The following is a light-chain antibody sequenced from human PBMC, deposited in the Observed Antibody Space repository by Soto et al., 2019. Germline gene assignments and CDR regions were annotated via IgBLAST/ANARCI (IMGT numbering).Light chain of an antibody. J-gene: IGLJ1*01. V-gene: IGLV1-40*01. CDR3: QSYDIRLSGL. CDR1: SSNIGAGYD. Sequence: QSVLTQPPSVSGAPGQRVTISCTGSSSNIGAGYDVHWYQQLPGTAPKLLIYGNSNRPSGVPDRFSGSKSGTSASLAITGLQAEDEADYYCQSYDIRLSGLFGTGTKVTVL. CDR2: GNS.